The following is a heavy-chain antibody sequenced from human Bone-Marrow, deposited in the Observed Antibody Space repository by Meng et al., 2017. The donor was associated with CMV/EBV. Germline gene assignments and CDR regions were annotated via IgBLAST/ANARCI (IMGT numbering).Heavy chain of an antibody. Sequence: GESLKISCAASGFTFSNAWMSWVRQAPGKGLEWVGRIKSKTDGGTTDYAAPVKGRFTISRDDSKNTLYLQMNSLKTEDTAVYYCTTAAAGSHYYYYGMDVWGQGTTVTVSS. CDR3: TTAAAGSHYYYYGMDV. J-gene: IGHJ6*02. CDR2: IKSKTDGGTT. D-gene: IGHD6-13*01. V-gene: IGHV3-15*01. CDR1: GFTFSNAW.